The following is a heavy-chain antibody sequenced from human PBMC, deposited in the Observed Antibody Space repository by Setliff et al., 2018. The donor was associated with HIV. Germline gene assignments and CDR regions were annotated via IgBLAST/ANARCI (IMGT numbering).Heavy chain of an antibody. V-gene: IGHV4-4*08. J-gene: IGHJ3*02. CDR1: GGSISSYY. CDR2: IYTSGST. CDR3: ARNDAFDI. Sequence: SETLSLTCTVSGGSISSYYWSWIRQPPGKGLEWIGYIYTSGSTNYNPSLKSRVIISVDTSKNQFSLKLSSVTAADTAVYYCARNDAFDIWGQGTLVTVSS.